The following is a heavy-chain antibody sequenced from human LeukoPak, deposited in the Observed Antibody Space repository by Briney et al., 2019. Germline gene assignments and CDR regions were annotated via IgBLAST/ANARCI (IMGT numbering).Heavy chain of an antibody. Sequence: SETLSLTCTVSGGSISSSSYYWGWIRQPPGKGLEWIGYIYYSGSTYYNPSLKSRVTMSVDTSKNQFSLKLSSVTAADTAVYYCARDTYYYDSSGDAFDIWGQGTMVTVSS. CDR3: ARDTYYYDSSGDAFDI. J-gene: IGHJ3*02. CDR1: GGSISSSSYY. CDR2: IYYSGST. V-gene: IGHV4-31*03. D-gene: IGHD3-22*01.